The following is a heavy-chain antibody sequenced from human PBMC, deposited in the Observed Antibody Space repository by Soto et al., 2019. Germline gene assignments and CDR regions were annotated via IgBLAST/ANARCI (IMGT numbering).Heavy chain of an antibody. J-gene: IGHJ4*02. V-gene: IGHV2-70*11. Sequence: VSGPTLVNPTQTLTLTCTFSGFSLSSRGMCVSWIRQPPGKALEWLARIDYDGDEYYNKSLKTRLSISKDTSKNQVVLTLTNVDPVDTATYFCARTRADYGGSPFYEWGQGTLVTVSS. CDR1: GFSLSSRGMC. CDR2: IDYDGDE. D-gene: IGHD4-17*01. CDR3: ARTRADYGGSPFYE.